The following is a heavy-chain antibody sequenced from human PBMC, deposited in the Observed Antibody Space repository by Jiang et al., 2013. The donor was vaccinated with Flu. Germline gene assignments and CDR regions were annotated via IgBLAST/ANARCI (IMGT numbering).Heavy chain of an antibody. CDR3: ARVVVGSITRYYFDQ. V-gene: IGHV3-11*06. Sequence: VQLLESGGGLVKPGGSLRLSCAASGFAFRDNYMTWVRQAPGKGLEWVSYISSVSTFRNYADSVKGRFTISRDNDNNRLYLQMNNLRAEDTAVYFCARVVVGSITRYYFDQWAREPWSPSPQ. CDR2: ISSVSTFR. J-gene: IGHJ4*02. CDR1: GFAFRDNY. D-gene: IGHD1-26*01.